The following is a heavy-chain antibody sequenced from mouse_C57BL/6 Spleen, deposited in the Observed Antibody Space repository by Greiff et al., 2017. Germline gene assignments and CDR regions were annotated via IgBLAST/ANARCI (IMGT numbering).Heavy chain of an antibody. J-gene: IGHJ4*01. CDR1: GYTFTSYW. CDR2: IDPSDSYP. CDR3: AGRYDYDHYAMDY. Sequence: QVQLQQSGAELVRPGTSVKLSCKASGYTFTSYWMHWVKQRPGQGLEWIGVIDPSDSYPTYNQKFKGKATLTVDTSSSTAYMQLSSLTSEDSAVYYCAGRYDYDHYAMDYWGQGTSVTVSS. D-gene: IGHD2-4*01. V-gene: IGHV1-59*01.